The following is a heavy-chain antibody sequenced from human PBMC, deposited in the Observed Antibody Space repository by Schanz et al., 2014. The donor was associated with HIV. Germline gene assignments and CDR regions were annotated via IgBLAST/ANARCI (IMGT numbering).Heavy chain of an antibody. Sequence: QVRLVQSGAEVKKPGASVKVSCKASGYTFTDYYMHWVRQAPGQGPEWMGWISPNSGVTEYAQNFQGRVTMTRDTSINTAYMELSSLRSEDTAVYYCARGRFCSGGSCYHDYWGQGTLVTVSS. V-gene: IGHV1-2*02. D-gene: IGHD2-15*01. CDR1: GYTFTDYY. CDR3: ARGRFCSGGSCYHDY. J-gene: IGHJ4*02. CDR2: ISPNSGVT.